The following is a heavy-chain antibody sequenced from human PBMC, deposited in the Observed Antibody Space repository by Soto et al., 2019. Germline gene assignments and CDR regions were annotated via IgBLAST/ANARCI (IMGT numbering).Heavy chain of an antibody. CDR2: ISGSGGST. V-gene: IGHV3-23*01. CDR3: AMSGYSPFFDY. J-gene: IGHJ4*02. Sequence: LRLSFAASGFTFSSYAMSWVRQAPGKGLEWVSAISGSGGSTYYADSVKGRFTISRDNSKNTLYLQMNSLRAEDTAVYYCAMSGYSPFFDYWGQGTLVTVSS. CDR1: GFTFSSYA. D-gene: IGHD3-3*01.